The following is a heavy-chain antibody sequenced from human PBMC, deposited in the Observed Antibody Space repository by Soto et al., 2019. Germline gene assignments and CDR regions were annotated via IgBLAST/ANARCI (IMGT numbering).Heavy chain of an antibody. V-gene: IGHV4-30-4*01. D-gene: IGHD6-25*01. CDR1: GGSLSSGFYY. CDR2: FYHTGST. CDR3: ARAAATTAAGYYYYGLDV. J-gene: IGHJ6*02. Sequence: SEPLSRTCRVSGGSLSSGFYYWSWIRQPAVKVLEWIGYFYHTGSTYYNTSLKGRLTISKDMTKNQFSLNLMSVTAADTAVYYCARAAATTAAGYYYYGLDVWGQGTTVTVSS.